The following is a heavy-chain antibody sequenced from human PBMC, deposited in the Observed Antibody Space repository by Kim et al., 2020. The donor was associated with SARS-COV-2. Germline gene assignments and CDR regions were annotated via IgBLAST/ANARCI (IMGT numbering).Heavy chain of an antibody. Sequence: GESLKISCKGSGYSFTSYWIGWVRQMPGKGLEWMGIIYPGDSDTRYSPSFQGQVTISADKSISTAYLQWSSLKASDTAMYYCARRKDYYGSGSSKSWIFDYWGQGTLVTVSS. D-gene: IGHD3-10*01. CDR1: GYSFTSYW. V-gene: IGHV5-51*01. J-gene: IGHJ4*02. CDR3: ARRKDYYGSGSSKSWIFDY. CDR2: IYPGDSDT.